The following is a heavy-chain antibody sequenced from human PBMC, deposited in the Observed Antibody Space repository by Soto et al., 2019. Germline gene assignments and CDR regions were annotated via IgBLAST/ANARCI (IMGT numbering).Heavy chain of an antibody. D-gene: IGHD5-18*01. CDR3: AKDRSVDTRDWFDP. CDR2: ISGSGGST. CDR1: GFTFGTYA. Sequence: GGSLRPSCAASGFTFGTYAMNWVRQAPGKGLEWVSGISGSGGSTYYTDSVKGRFTISRDNSKNTLYLQMNSLRADDTAVYYCAKDRSVDTRDWFDPWGQGTLVTVSS. J-gene: IGHJ5*02. V-gene: IGHV3-23*01.